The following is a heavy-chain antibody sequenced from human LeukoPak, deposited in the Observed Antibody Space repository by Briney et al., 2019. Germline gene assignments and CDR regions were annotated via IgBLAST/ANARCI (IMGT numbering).Heavy chain of an antibody. D-gene: IGHD6-19*01. CDR1: GYSYTSYW. J-gene: IGHJ4*02. CDR3: ARHQLPGYSSGRYSDY. V-gene: IGHV5-51*01. CDR2: IYPGDSDT. Sequence: PGESLKISCKGSGYSYTSYWIGWVRQMPGKGLEWMGIIYPGDSDTRYSPSFQGQVTISADKSISTAYLQWSSLKASDTAIYYCARHQLPGYSSGRYSDYWGQGTLVTVSS.